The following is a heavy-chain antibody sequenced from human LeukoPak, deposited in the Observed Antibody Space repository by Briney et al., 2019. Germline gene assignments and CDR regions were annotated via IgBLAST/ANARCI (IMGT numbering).Heavy chain of an antibody. V-gene: IGHV4-38-2*02. Sequence: SETLSLTCTVSGYSISSGYYWGWIRQPPGKGLEWIGSIYHSGSTYYNPSLKSRVTISVDTSKNQFSLKLSSVTAADTAVYYCARGLTYYDFWSGYLNRYYFDYWGQGTLVTVSS. D-gene: IGHD3-3*01. CDR2: IYHSGST. CDR1: GYSISSGYY. J-gene: IGHJ4*02. CDR3: ARGLTYYDFWSGYLNRYYFDY.